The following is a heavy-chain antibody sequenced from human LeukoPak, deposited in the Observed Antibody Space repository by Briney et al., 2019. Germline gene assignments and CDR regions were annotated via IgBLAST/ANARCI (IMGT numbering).Heavy chain of an antibody. CDR3: ARHRGTAAAGTPFDY. CDR2: IYYSGST. Sequence: SETLSLTCTVSGGSISSSSYYWGWIRQPPGKGLEWIGSIYYSGSTYYNPSLKSRVTISVDTSKNQFSLKLSSVTAADTAVYYCARHRGTAAAGTPFDYWGQGTLVTVSS. V-gene: IGHV4-39*01. CDR1: GGSISSSSYY. J-gene: IGHJ4*02. D-gene: IGHD6-13*01.